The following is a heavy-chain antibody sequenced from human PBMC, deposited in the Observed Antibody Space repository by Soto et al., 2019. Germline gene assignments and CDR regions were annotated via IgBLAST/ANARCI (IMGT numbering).Heavy chain of an antibody. V-gene: IGHV3-21*02. J-gene: IGHJ4*02. CDR3: ARGGASLNY. Sequence: DVQLVESGGGLVKPGGSLRLSCEASGFTFSVSAMNWVRQAPGKGLEWVSSINGGSTSVHYADSVKGRFTISRDNANNSPSLPLNNLRVENTAVYYCARGGASLNYWGQGTLVSVSS. CDR1: GFTFSVSA. D-gene: IGHD2-15*01. CDR2: INGGSTSV.